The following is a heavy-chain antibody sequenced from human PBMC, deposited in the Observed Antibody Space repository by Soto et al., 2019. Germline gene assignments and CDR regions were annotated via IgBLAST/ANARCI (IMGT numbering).Heavy chain of an antibody. Sequence: QVQLVESGGGVVQPGRSLRLSCAASGFTFSSYAMHWVRQAPGKGLEWVAVISYAGSNKYYADSVKGRFTISRDNFKNSLYLQMNSLRAEDTAVYYCARDEIRFSWAYGMDVWGQGTTVTVSS. J-gene: IGHJ6*02. V-gene: IGHV3-30-3*01. CDR3: ARDEIRFSWAYGMDV. CDR2: ISYAGSNK. D-gene: IGHD3-3*01. CDR1: GFTFSSYA.